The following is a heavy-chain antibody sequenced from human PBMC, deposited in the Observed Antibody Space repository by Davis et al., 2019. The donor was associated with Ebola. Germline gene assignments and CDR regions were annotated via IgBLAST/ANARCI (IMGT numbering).Heavy chain of an antibody. CDR2: ISSSGSTI. V-gene: IGHV3-48*03. Sequence: GESLKISCAASGFTFSSYEMNWVRQAPGKGLEWVSYISSSGSTIYYADSVKGRFTISRDNSKNTLYLQMNSLRAEDTAVYYCAKDSRPYCSGGSCPPGGFDPWGQGTLVTVSS. D-gene: IGHD2-15*01. CDR1: GFTFSSYE. CDR3: AKDSRPYCSGGSCPPGGFDP. J-gene: IGHJ5*02.